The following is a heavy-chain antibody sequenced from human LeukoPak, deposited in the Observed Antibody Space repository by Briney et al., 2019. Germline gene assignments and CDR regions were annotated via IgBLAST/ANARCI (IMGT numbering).Heavy chain of an antibody. J-gene: IGHJ3*02. CDR1: GYTFTAYY. Sequence: GASVKVSCKTSGYTFTAYYMHWVRQAPGQGLEYMGWINPNNGGRQFAQKFQGRVTMTRDTSTSTAYMELTSLRSEDTAVYYCAREGDSYGHDAFDIWGQGTMVTVSS. D-gene: IGHD5-18*01. V-gene: IGHV1-2*02. CDR3: AREGDSYGHDAFDI. CDR2: INPNNGGR.